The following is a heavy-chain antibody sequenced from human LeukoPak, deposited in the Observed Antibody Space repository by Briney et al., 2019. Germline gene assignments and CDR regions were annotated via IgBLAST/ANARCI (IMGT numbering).Heavy chain of an antibody. Sequence: GGSLRLSCAASGFTFSSYSMNWVRQAPGKGLEWVSSISSSSSYIYYADSVKGRFTISRDNSKNTLYLQMNSLRAEDTAVYYCAKDHSSGWPNAAFDYWGQGTLVTVSS. V-gene: IGHV3-21*04. D-gene: IGHD6-19*01. J-gene: IGHJ4*02. CDR2: ISSSSSYI. CDR1: GFTFSSYS. CDR3: AKDHSSGWPNAAFDY.